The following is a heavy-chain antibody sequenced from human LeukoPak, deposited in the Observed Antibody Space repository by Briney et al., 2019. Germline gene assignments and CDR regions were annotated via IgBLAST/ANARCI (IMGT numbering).Heavy chain of an antibody. D-gene: IGHD5-18*01. Sequence: QTGGSLRLSCAASGFTFSSYGMHWVRQAPGKGLEWVAVISYDGSNKYYADSVKGRFTISRDNSKNTLYLQMNSLRAEDTAVYYCAKDSELWLYYFHYWGQGTLVTVSS. CDR3: AKDSELWLYYFHY. CDR1: GFTFSSYG. CDR2: ISYDGSNK. J-gene: IGHJ4*02. V-gene: IGHV3-30*18.